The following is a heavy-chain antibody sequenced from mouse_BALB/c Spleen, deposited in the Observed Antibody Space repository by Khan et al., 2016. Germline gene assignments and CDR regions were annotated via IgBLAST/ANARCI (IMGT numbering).Heavy chain of an antibody. CDR1: GFNIKDTY. J-gene: IGHJ2*01. V-gene: IGHV14-3*02. CDR2: IDPANGNT. CDR3: ARGSPYY. Sequence: VRLQQSGAELVKPGASVKLSCTASGFNIKDTYMHWVKQRPEQGLEWIGRIDPANGNTKYDQKLQGKATIKEDTSSNTAYLQLSSLTSEDNAFYYCARGSPYYCGPGTTLTVSS.